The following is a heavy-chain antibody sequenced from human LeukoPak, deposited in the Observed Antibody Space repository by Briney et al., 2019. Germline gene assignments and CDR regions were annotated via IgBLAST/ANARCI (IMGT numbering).Heavy chain of an antibody. CDR2: IYYSGST. Sequence: PSETLSLTCTVSGVSVSSGSYYWSWIRQPPGKGLEWIGYIYYSGSTNYDPSLKSRVTISVDTSKNQFSLKLSSVTAADTAVYYCARGRPYAFDIWGQGTMVTVSS. V-gene: IGHV4-61*01. CDR3: ARGRPYAFDI. CDR1: GVSVSSGSYY. J-gene: IGHJ3*02.